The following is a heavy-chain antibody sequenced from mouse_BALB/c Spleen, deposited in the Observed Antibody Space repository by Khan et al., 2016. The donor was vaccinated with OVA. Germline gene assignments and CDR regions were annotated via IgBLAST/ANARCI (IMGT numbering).Heavy chain of an antibody. V-gene: IGHV1S137*01. J-gene: IGHJ3*01. Sequence: QVQLKQSGAELVRPGVSVKISCKGSGYTFTDFAMHWVKQSHAKSLEWIGVISTYYGDANYNQKFKGKATMTVDKSSSTAYMELARLTSEDSAIYYCARGNVNYRFAYWGQGTLVTVSA. D-gene: IGHD2-1*01. CDR2: ISTYYGDA. CDR1: GYTFTDFA. CDR3: ARGNVNYRFAY.